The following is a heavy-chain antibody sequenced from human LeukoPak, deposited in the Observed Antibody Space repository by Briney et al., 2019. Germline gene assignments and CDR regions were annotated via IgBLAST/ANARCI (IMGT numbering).Heavy chain of an antibody. CDR1: GFTFSSSA. Sequence: GGSLRLSCAASGFTFSSSAMNWVRQAPGKGLEWVSSINNVASHIYYAHSVKGRFTISRDNAKNSLYLQMNSLSDEDTAVYNCARDPTQYLRYGHFDYWGQGTLVTVSS. D-gene: IGHD5/OR15-5a*01. V-gene: IGHV3-21*01. CDR3: ARDPTQYLRYGHFDY. J-gene: IGHJ4*02. CDR2: INNVASHI.